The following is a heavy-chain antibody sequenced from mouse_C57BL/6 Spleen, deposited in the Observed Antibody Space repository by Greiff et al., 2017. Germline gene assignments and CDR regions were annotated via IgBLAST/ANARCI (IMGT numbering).Heavy chain of an antibody. CDR1: GYAFSSSW. J-gene: IGHJ2*01. D-gene: IGHD2-2*01. Sequence: LEESGPELVKPGASVKISCKASGYAFSSSWMNWVKQRPGKGLEWIGRIYPGDGDTNYNGKFKGKATLTADKSSSTAYMQLSSLTSEDSAVYFCARNGYYFDYWGQGTTLTVSS. CDR3: ARNGYYFDY. CDR2: IYPGDGDT. V-gene: IGHV1-82*01.